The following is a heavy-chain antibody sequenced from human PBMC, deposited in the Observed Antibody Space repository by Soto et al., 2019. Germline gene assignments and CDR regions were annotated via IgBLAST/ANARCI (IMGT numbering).Heavy chain of an antibody. CDR2: IYYSGST. CDR1: GGSISSSSYY. CDR3: ARLVKYYDILTGYYYYYGMDV. D-gene: IGHD3-9*01. Sequence: PSETLSLTCTVSGGSISSSSYYWGWIRQPPGKGLEWIGSIYYSGSTYYNPSLKSRVTISVDTSKNQFSLKLSSVTAADTAVYYCARLVKYYDILTGYYYYYGMDVWGQGTTVTVSS. V-gene: IGHV4-39*01. J-gene: IGHJ6*02.